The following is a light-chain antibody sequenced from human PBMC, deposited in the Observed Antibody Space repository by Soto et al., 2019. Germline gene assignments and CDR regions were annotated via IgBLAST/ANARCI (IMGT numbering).Light chain of an antibody. CDR3: QQYNNWPPIT. V-gene: IGKV3-11*01. Sequence: EIVLTQSPATLSLSPGERATLSFRSSQSVNNYLAWYQQRPGQAPRLLIYDASNRATGIPARCSGSGSGTEFTLTISSLQSEDFAVYYCQQYNNWPPITFGQGTRLEIK. CDR2: DAS. CDR1: QSVNNY. J-gene: IGKJ5*01.